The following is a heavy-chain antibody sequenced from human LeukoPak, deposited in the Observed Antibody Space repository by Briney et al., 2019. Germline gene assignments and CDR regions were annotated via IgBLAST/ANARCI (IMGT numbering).Heavy chain of an antibody. D-gene: IGHD6-19*01. J-gene: IGHJ4*02. V-gene: IGHV3-30*04. CDR2: ISYDGSNK. Sequence: GGSLGLSCAASGFTFSSYAMHWVRQAPGKGLEWVAVISYDGSNKYYADSVKGRFTISRDNSKNTLYLQMNSLRAEDTAIYYCASIAVAASDYWGQGTLVTVSS. CDR1: GFTFSSYA. CDR3: ASIAVAASDY.